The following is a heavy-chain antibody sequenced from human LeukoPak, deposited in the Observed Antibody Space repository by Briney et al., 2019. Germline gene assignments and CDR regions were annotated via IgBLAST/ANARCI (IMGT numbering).Heavy chain of an antibody. Sequence: PSETLSLTCTVSGGSISSSSYYWGWIRQPPGKGLEWIGSIYYSGSTYYNPSLKSRVTISVDTSKNQFSLKLSSVTAADTAVYYCARGFAYYDSSGYYPDVTFDYWGQGTLVTVSS. D-gene: IGHD3-22*01. CDR2: IYYSGST. V-gene: IGHV4-39*07. J-gene: IGHJ4*02. CDR1: GGSISSSSYY. CDR3: ARGFAYYDSSGYYPDVTFDY.